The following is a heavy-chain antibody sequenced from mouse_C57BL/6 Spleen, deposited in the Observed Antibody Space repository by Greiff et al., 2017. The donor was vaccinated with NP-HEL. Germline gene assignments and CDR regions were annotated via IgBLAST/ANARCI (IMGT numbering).Heavy chain of an antibody. J-gene: IGHJ3*01. Sequence: QVQLQQPGAELVRPGSSVKLSCKASGYTFTSYWMHWVKQRPIQGLEWIGNIDPSDSETHYNQKFKDKATLTVDKSSITAYMQLSSLTSEDSAVYDCARDYYGSSLFDYWGQGTLVTVSA. V-gene: IGHV1-52*01. CDR3: ARDYYGSSLFDY. CDR1: GYTFTSYW. D-gene: IGHD1-1*01. CDR2: IDPSDSET.